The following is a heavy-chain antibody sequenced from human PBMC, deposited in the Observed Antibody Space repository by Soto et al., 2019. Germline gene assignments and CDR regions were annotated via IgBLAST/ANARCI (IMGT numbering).Heavy chain of an antibody. V-gene: IGHV4-31*01. CDR2: IFYTGST. D-gene: IGHD2-8*01. J-gene: IGHJ4*02. Sequence: HTLSLTFSLSGGSIRSGGYYWIWIRQHPVTGLEWIWNIFYTGSTYYNPSLKRPVTISVDTSKNQFHLNLSSVNAADTPVYFCARSYYNSYVYGYWGQGTLVTVSS. CDR1: GGSIRSGGYY. CDR3: ARSYYNSYVYGY.